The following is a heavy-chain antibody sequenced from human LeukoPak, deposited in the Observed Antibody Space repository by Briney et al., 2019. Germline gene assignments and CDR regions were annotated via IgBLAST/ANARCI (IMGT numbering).Heavy chain of an antibody. CDR3: ARSPVLSPYYYGSGSYYGALDY. Sequence: SETLSLTCTVSGGSVSSGSYYWSWIRQPPGKGLEWIGYIHYSGSTNYNPSLKSRVTISVDTSKNQFSLKLSSVTAADTAVYYCARSPVLSPYYYGSGSYYGALDYWGQGTLVTVSS. D-gene: IGHD3-10*01. CDR2: IHYSGST. V-gene: IGHV4-61*01. J-gene: IGHJ4*02. CDR1: GGSVSSGSYY.